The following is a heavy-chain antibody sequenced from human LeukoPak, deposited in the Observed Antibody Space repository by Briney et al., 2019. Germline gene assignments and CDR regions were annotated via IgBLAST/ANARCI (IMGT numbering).Heavy chain of an antibody. J-gene: IGHJ4*02. CDR2: IKQDGSEK. Sequence: GGSLRLSCAASGFTFSSYWVSWVRQAPGKGLEWVANIKQDGSEKYYVDSVKGRFTISRDNAKNSLYLQMNSLRAEDTAVYYCARGHDFWSGAAFDYWGQGTLVTVSS. CDR3: ARGHDFWSGAAFDY. D-gene: IGHD3-3*01. CDR1: GFTFSSYW. V-gene: IGHV3-7*01.